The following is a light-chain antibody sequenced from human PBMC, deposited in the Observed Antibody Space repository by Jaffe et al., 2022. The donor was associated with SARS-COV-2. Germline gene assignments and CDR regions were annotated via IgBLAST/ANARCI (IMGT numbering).Light chain of an antibody. CDR2: LGS. Sequence: EIVMTQSPLSLPVTPGEPASISCRSSQSLLQSNGNNCLDWYLQKPGQSPQVLIYLGSNRASGVPDRFSGSGSGTDFTLKISRVEAEDVGVYYCMQTLQTPLTFGRGTRLEIK. CDR3: MQTLQTPLT. J-gene: IGKJ5*01. V-gene: IGKV2-28*01. CDR1: QSLLQSNGNNC.